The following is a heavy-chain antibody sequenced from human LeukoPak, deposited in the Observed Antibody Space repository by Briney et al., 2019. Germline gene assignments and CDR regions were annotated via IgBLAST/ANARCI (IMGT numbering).Heavy chain of an antibody. D-gene: IGHD2-2*01. J-gene: IGHJ4*02. CDR1: GFTFRTYA. CDR2: ISYDGSNK. Sequence: GGSLRLSCAASGFTFRTYAMHWVRQAPGKGLEWVAVISYDGSNKYYADSVKGRFTISRDNSKNTLYLEMNSLRAEDTAVYYCARDGDTSQWASFDYWGQGTLVTVPS. CDR3: ARDGDTSQWASFDY. V-gene: IGHV3-30-3*01.